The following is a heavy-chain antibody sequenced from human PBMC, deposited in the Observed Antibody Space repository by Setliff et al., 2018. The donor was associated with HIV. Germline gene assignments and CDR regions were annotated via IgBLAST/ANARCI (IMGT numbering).Heavy chain of an antibody. Sequence: LRLSCEASGFSVGANYMTWVRQAPGKGLEWVSITYYVGTTNYADSVKGRFTVSRDTSMNTLYLQMDSLRPEDTAVYSCARGGNGDYISVGYYYFMDVWGKGTTVTVSS. CDR1: GFSVGANY. CDR3: ARGGNGDYISVGYYYFMDV. CDR2: TYYVGTT. J-gene: IGHJ6*03. D-gene: IGHD4-17*01. V-gene: IGHV3-66*02.